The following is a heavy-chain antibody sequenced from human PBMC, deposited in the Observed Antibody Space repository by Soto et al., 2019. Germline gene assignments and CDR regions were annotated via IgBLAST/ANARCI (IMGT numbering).Heavy chain of an antibody. CDR1: GYTLTELS. J-gene: IGHJ6*03. V-gene: IGHV1-24*01. Sequence: ASVKVSCKVSGYTLTELSMHWVRQAPGKGLEWMGGFDPEDGETIYAQKFQGRVTMTEDTSTDTAYMELSSLRSEDTAVYYCATTPIFGVVMAYYYYMDVWGKGTTVTVSS. D-gene: IGHD3-3*01. CDR2: FDPEDGET. CDR3: ATTPIFGVVMAYYYYMDV.